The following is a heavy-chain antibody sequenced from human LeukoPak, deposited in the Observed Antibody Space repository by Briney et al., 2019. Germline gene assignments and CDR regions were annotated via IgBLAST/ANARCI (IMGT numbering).Heavy chain of an antibody. CDR1: SGSIYSYY. V-gene: IGHV4-4*07. D-gene: IGHD6-13*01. Sequence: PSETLSLTCTVSSGSIYSYYWRWLRQPAGKGLEGFMRIYTSESTNYNTPLKSRVTTSVNTSKKPFFLKLSSVAAADPGLYFCGRCQPSSSWHADDFDIWGQGTMVTVSS. J-gene: IGHJ3*02. CDR2: IYTSEST. CDR3: GRCQPSSSWHADDFDI.